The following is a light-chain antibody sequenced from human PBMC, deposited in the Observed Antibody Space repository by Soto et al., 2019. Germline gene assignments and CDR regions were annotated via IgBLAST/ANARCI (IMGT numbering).Light chain of an antibody. J-gene: IGLJ1*01. CDR1: SSNIGSYT. CDR2: SNN. Sequence: QSVLTQPPSASGTPGQRVTISCSGSSSNIGSYTVNWYQHLPGTAPKLLIYSNNQRPSGVPDRFSGSKSGTSASLAISGLQSEDEADYYCAVWHDSLNGFYVFGTGTKLTVL. V-gene: IGLV1-44*01. CDR3: AVWHDSLNGFYV.